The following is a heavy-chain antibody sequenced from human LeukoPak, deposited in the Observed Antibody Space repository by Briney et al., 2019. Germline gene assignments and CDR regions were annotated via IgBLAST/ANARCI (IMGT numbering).Heavy chain of an antibody. CDR2: ICGSGDNT. CDR1: GFTFSGFS. Sequence: GGSLRLSRAAPGFTFSGFSLSWGRPAPGEGGEGGSGICGSGDNTLYADSVKGRFTISRDNSKNTLYLEMNSLRAEDTAIYYCAKMKGHPLPKYYMDVWGQGTTVTVSS. D-gene: IGHD1-26*01. CDR3: AKMKGHPLPKYYMDV. J-gene: IGHJ6*01. V-gene: IGHV3-23*01.